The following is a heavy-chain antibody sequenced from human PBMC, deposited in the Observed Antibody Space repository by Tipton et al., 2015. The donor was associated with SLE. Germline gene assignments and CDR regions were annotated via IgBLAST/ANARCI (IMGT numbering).Heavy chain of an antibody. V-gene: IGHV4-34*01. CDR3: ARHNGYDYIWGSYRNEGWFDP. J-gene: IGHJ5*02. D-gene: IGHD3-16*02. Sequence: TLSLTCAVYGGSFSGYYWSWIRQPPGKGLEWIGEINHSGSTNYNPSPKSRVTISVDTSKNQFSLKLSSVTAADTAVYYCARHNGYDYIWGSYRNEGWFDPWGQGTLVTVSS. CDR2: INHSGST. CDR1: GGSFSGYY.